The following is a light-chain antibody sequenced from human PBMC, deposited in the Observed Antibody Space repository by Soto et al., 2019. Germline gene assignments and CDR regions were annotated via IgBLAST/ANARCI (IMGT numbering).Light chain of an antibody. CDR2: EVT. CDR1: SSDVGSYNL. J-gene: IGLJ1*01. CDR3: CSDAHGSTYV. Sequence: QSALTQPASVSGSPGQSITISCTGTSSDVGSYNLVSWYQQYPGKAPKLMIYEVTQRPSGVSNRFSGSKSGNTASLTISGLQAEDEAYYYCCSDAHGSTYVFGSETEVTVL. V-gene: IGLV2-23*02.